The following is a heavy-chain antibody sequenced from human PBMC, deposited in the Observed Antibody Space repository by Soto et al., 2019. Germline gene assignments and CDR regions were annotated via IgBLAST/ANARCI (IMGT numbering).Heavy chain of an antibody. CDR1: GFTFSSYA. CDR3: ARGTRYCSGGSCYWFDP. J-gene: IGHJ5*02. D-gene: IGHD2-15*01. V-gene: IGHV3-30-3*01. Sequence: GGSLRLSCAASGFTFSSYAMHWVRQAPGKGLEWVAVISYDGSNKYYADSVKGRFTISRDNSKNTLYLQMNSLRAEDTAVYYCARGTRYCSGGSCYWFDPWGQGTLVTVSS. CDR2: ISYDGSNK.